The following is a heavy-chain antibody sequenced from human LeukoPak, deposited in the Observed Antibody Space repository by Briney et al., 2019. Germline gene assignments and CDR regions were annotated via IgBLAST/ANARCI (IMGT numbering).Heavy chain of an antibody. CDR1: GFTFSSYA. CDR3: AKPGYYDSSGYYLEDAFDI. V-gene: IGHV3-23*01. D-gene: IGHD3-22*01. CDR2: ISGSGGST. Sequence: GGSLRLSCAASGFTFSSYAMSWVRQAPGKGLEWVSAISGSGGSTYYADSVKGRFTISRDNSKNTLYLQMNSLRAEDTAVYYCAKPGYYDSSGYYLEDAFDIWGQGTMVTVSS. J-gene: IGHJ3*02.